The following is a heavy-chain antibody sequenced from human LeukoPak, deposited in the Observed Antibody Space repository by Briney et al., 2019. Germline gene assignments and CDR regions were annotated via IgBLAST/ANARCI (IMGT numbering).Heavy chain of an antibody. CDR3: AKNLGIAALGY. V-gene: IGHV1-69*13. CDR1: GGTFSSYA. CDR2: IIPIFGTA. Sequence: ASVKVSCKASGGTFSSYAISWVRQAPGQGLEWMGGIIPIFGTANYAQKFQGRVTITADESTSTAYMELSSLRSEDTAVYYCAKNLGIAALGYWGQGTLVTVSS. D-gene: IGHD6-13*01. J-gene: IGHJ4*02.